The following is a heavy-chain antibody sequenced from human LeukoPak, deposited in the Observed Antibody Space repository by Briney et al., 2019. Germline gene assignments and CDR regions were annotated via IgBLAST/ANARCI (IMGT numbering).Heavy chain of an antibody. D-gene: IGHD2-8*01. CDR3: AGVVEVPYYYYGMVG. J-gene: IGHJ6*02. V-gene: IGHV3-21*01. CDR2: ISSSSSYK. Sequence: GGSLRLSCAASGFTFSSYSMNWVRQAPGKGLEWVSFISSSSSYKYYADSVKGRFTISRDNAKNSLYLQMNSLRAEDTAVYYCAGVVEVPYYYYGMVGWGQGTTVTVSS. CDR1: GFTFSSYS.